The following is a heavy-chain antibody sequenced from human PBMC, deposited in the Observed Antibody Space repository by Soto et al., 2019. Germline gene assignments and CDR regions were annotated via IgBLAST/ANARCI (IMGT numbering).Heavy chain of an antibody. CDR2: IKQDGTET. D-gene: IGHD3-10*01. Sequence: AGGALRLSCAGSRFPLSRYWMSWGRPAPGKGLEWVATIKQDGTETYYLDSVKGRFTISRDNAKTSLYLQMNSLRAEDTAVYYCASYSYVSGSRSFDYWGQGTLVTVSS. CDR3: ASYSYVSGSRSFDY. V-gene: IGHV3-7*05. J-gene: IGHJ4*02. CDR1: RFPLSRYW.